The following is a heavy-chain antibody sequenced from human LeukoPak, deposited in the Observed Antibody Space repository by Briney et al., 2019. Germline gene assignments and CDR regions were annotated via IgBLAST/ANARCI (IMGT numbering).Heavy chain of an antibody. J-gene: IGHJ4*02. D-gene: IGHD3-10*01. CDR1: GFTFSNYG. CDR3: ARGGNYYGSGSPDY. CDR2: IWYDGSNK. V-gene: IGHV3-33*01. Sequence: PGGSLRLSCAASGFTFSNYGMHWVRQAPGKGLEWVAVIWYDGSNKYYADSVKGRFTISRDNSKNTLYLQMNSLRVEDTAVYYCARGGNYYGSGSPDYWGQGTPVTVSS.